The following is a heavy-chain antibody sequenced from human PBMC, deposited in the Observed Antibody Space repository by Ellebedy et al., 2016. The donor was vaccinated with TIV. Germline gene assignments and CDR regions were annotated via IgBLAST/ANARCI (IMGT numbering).Heavy chain of an antibody. J-gene: IGHJ3*02. V-gene: IGHV3-23*01. CDR1: GFTFSSSA. CDR2: ISGGGGTT. Sequence: PGGSLRLSCAASGFTFSSSAMNWVRQAPGKGLEWVSGISGGGGTTYYADSVKGRFTVYRDNSKNTLYLQMNSLRAEDTAVYSCASLYYDILTGYSWAFDIWGQGTMVTVS. CDR3: ASLYYDILTGYSWAFDI. D-gene: IGHD3-9*01.